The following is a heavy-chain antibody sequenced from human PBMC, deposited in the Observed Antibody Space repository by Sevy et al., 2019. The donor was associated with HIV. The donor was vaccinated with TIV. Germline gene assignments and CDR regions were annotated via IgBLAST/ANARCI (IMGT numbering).Heavy chain of an antibody. CDR2: ISPDESEK. CDR1: GFTFSTYW. V-gene: IGHV3-7*01. J-gene: IGHJ6*02. Sequence: GGSLRLSCGASGFTFSTYWMTLVRQGPGRGLEWVANISPDESEKYTVNSVKGRFTVSRDNAKNSLYLQMHSLRAEDTAVYYCARDLFGSGHDILTGKHGLGVWGQGTTVTVSS. CDR3: ARDLFGSGHDILTGKHGLGV. D-gene: IGHD3-9*01.